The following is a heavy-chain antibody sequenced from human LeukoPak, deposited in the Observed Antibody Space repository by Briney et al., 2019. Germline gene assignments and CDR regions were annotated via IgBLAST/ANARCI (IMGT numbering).Heavy chain of an antibody. CDR2: ITGGNSDT. Sequence: GASLQISCKGSGSSFTSYWVGWVRQLPGKGLEWVAGITGGNSDTYYAASVKGRFTISRDNAKNSLYLQMNSLRAEDTAVYYCASGYDSSGYYYNYWGQGTLVTVSS. V-gene: IGHV3-21*01. J-gene: IGHJ4*02. CDR3: ASGYDSSGYYYNY. CDR1: GSSFTSYW. D-gene: IGHD3-22*01.